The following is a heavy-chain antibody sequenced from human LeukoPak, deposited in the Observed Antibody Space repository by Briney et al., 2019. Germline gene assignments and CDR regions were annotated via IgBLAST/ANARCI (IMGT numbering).Heavy chain of an antibody. Sequence: PPGGSLRLSCAASGFTFSSYAMSWVRQAPGKGLEWVSAFSGSGGSTYYADSVKGRFTISRDNSKNTLYLQMNSLRAEDTAVYYCARGKTSQNIVTRKTYNWFDPWGQGTLVTVSS. CDR1: GFTFSSYA. J-gene: IGHJ5*02. CDR2: FSGSGGST. V-gene: IGHV3-23*01. D-gene: IGHD2/OR15-2a*01. CDR3: ARGKTSQNIVTRKTYNWFDP.